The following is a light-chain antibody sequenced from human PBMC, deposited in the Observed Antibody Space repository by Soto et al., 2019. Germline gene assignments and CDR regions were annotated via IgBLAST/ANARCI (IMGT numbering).Light chain of an antibody. V-gene: IGLV2-11*01. J-gene: IGLJ1*01. CDR2: DVS. CDR3: CSYAGSYTFV. Sequence: QSALTQPRSVSGSPGQSVTISCTGTSSDVGGYNYVSWYQQHPGKAPKLMIYDVSERPSGVPDRFSASKSGNTASLTISGLQVEDKADYYCCSYAGSYTFVFGTGTKLTVL. CDR1: SSDVGGYNY.